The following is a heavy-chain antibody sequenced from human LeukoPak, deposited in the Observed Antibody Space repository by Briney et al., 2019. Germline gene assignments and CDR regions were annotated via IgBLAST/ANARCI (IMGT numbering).Heavy chain of an antibody. Sequence: SETLSLTCTVSGGSISSYHWSWIRQPPGKGLEWIGYIYYSGSTNYNPSLKSRVTISVDTSKNQFSLKLSSVTAADTAVYYCARLVKWSYDAFDIWGQGTMVTVSS. V-gene: IGHV4-59*01. J-gene: IGHJ3*02. D-gene: IGHD2-15*01. CDR2: IYYSGST. CDR1: GGSISSYH. CDR3: ARLVKWSYDAFDI.